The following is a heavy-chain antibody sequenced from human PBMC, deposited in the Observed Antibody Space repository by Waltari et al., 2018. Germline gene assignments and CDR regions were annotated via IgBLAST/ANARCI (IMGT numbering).Heavy chain of an antibody. CDR2: IIPIFGTA. D-gene: IGHD6-19*01. V-gene: IGHV1-69*14. J-gene: IGHJ2*01. CDR1: GGTFSSYA. CDR3: ARTNYIAVAGYWYFDL. Sequence: QVQLVQSGAEVKKPGSSVKVSCKASGGTFSSYAISWVRQAPGQGLEWMGGIIPIFGTANYAKKFQGRVTITEDKSTSTDYMELSSLRSEDTAVYYCARTNYIAVAGYWYFDLWGRGTLVTVSS.